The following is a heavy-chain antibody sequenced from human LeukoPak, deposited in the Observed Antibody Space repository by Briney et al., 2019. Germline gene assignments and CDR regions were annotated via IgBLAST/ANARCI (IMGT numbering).Heavy chain of an antibody. D-gene: IGHD1-7*01. V-gene: IGHV3-48*02. Sequence: GGSLRLSCAASGFTFSSYSMNWVRQAPGKGLEWVSYISSSTSTIYYADSVKGRFTISRDNAKNSLYLQMNRLRDEDTAVYYCATEMGTTSDFWGQGTLVTVSS. CDR1: GFTFSSYS. CDR3: ATEMGTTSDF. J-gene: IGHJ4*02. CDR2: ISSSTSTI.